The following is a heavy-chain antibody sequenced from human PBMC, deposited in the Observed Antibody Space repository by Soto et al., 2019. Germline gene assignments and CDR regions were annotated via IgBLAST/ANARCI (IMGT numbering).Heavy chain of an antibody. CDR2: IKSKTDGGTT. CDR1: GFTFSNAW. J-gene: IGHJ5*02. CDR3: TTDSLVLRFLEWAFDP. V-gene: IGHV3-15*01. D-gene: IGHD3-3*01. Sequence: EVQLVESGGGLVKPGGSLRLSCAASGFTFSNAWMSWVRQAPGKGLEWVGRIKSKTDGGTTDYAAPVKGRFTISRDDSKNTLYLQMYSLKTEDTAVYYCTTDSLVLRFLEWAFDPWGQGTLVTVSS.